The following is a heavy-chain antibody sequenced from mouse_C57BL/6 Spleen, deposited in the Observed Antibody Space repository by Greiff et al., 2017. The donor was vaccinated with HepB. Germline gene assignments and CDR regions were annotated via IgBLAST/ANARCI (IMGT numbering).Heavy chain of an antibody. CDR3: ARSLCYGVEVDY. Sequence: VQLQQSGPVLVKPGASVKMSCKASGYTFTDYYMNWVKQSHGKSLEWIGVINPYNGGTSYNQKFKGKATLTVDKSSSTAYMELNSLTSEDSAVYYFARSLCYGVEVDYWGQGTTLTVSS. V-gene: IGHV1-19*01. CDR2: INPYNGGT. CDR1: GYTFTDYY. D-gene: IGHD1-2*01. J-gene: IGHJ2*01.